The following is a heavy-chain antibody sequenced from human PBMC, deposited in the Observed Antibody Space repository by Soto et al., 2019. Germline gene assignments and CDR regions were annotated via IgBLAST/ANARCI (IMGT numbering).Heavy chain of an antibody. Sequence: EVQLVESGGGLVQPGGSLRLSCAASGFSFSNYSMNWVRQAPGKGLEWVSSISSSSSYIYYADSVKGRFTISRDNAKNSLYLQMNSLRAEDTAVYYCARDGGYCSSTSCPPTYYYYYGMDVWGQGTTVTVSS. CDR3: ARDGGYCSSTSCPPTYYYYYGMDV. CDR1: GFSFSNYS. V-gene: IGHV3-21*01. J-gene: IGHJ6*02. CDR2: ISSSSSYI. D-gene: IGHD2-2*01.